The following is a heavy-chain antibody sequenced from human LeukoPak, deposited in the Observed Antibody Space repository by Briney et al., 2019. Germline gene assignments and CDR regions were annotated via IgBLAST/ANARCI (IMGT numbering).Heavy chain of an antibody. J-gene: IGHJ4*02. Sequence: GGSLRLSCVASGFAFSSYWMYWVRQVAGKGLVWVSRIKPDGSTTDYADSVKGRFTISRDNAKNTLYLQMNSLRAEDTAVYYCTTLYGDSLDYWGQGTLVTVSS. CDR1: GFAFSSYW. CDR3: TTLYGDSLDY. V-gene: IGHV3-74*01. D-gene: IGHD2-21*02. CDR2: IKPDGSTT.